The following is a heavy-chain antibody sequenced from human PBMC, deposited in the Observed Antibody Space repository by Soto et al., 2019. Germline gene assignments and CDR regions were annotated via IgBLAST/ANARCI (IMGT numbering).Heavy chain of an antibody. CDR1: GFTFDDYT. CDR3: AKDGGYSGYGVNY. D-gene: IGHD5-12*01. J-gene: IGHJ4*02. CDR2: ISWDGGST. Sequence: GGSLRLSCAASGFTFDDYTMHWVRQAPGKGLEWVSLISWDGGSTYYADSVKGRFNISRDNSKNSLYLQMNSLRTEDTALYYCAKDGGYSGYGVNYWGQGSLVTVSS. V-gene: IGHV3-43*01.